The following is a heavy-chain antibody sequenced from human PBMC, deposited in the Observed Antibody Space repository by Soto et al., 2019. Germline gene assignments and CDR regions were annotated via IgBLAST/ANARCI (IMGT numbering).Heavy chain of an antibody. CDR3: ARGPNSRRSRWFDP. J-gene: IGHJ5*02. CDR2: MNPNSGNT. Sequence: QVQLVQSGAEVKKPGASVKVSCKASGYTFTSYDINWVRQATGQGLEWMGWMNPNSGNTGYAQKFQGRVTMTRTTSRSTAYMELSSLRSEDTAVYYCARGPNSRRSRWFDPWGQGTLVTVSS. D-gene: IGHD1-7*01. CDR1: GYTFTSYD. V-gene: IGHV1-8*01.